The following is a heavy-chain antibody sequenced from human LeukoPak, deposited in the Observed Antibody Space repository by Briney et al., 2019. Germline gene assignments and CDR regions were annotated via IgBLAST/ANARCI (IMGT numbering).Heavy chain of an antibody. D-gene: IGHD4-17*01. CDR3: ARLCQVTTCARFEH. Sequence: PSETLSLTCAVYGGSFSGYYWSSIRHPPGKGREWIGEINHSGSTNYNPSLKSRVTISVDTSKNQFSLKLSSVTAADTAVYFCARLCQVTTCARFEHWGQGMVVTVSS. J-gene: IGHJ4*02. CDR2: INHSGST. CDR1: GGSFSGYY. V-gene: IGHV4-34*01.